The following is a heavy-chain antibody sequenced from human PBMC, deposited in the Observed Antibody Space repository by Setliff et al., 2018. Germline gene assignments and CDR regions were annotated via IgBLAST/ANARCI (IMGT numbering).Heavy chain of an antibody. Sequence: SVQVSCKASGDTSRSYGISWVRQAPGQGLEWMGGTIPMFGSTSYAQKFQGRVTIITDESTTTAYMELSSLGSEDTAVYYCVREGVDTRSSTDYRYYMDVWGKGTTVTVSS. CDR1: GDTSRSYG. V-gene: IGHV1-69*05. CDR3: VREGVDTRSSTDYRYYMDV. D-gene: IGHD5-18*01. J-gene: IGHJ6*03. CDR2: TIPMFGST.